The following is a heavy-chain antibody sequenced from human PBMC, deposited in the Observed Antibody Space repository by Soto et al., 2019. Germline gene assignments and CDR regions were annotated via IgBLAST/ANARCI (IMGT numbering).Heavy chain of an antibody. V-gene: IGHV3-13*01. CDR3: ARAEGGYCSGGSCYLKYFQH. Sequence: GGSLRLSCAASGFTFSSYDMHWVRQATGKGLEWVSAIGTAGDTYYPGSVKGRLTISRENAKNSLYLQMNSLRAEDTAVYYCARAEGGYCSGGSCYLKYFQHWGQGTLVTVSS. D-gene: IGHD2-15*01. J-gene: IGHJ1*01. CDR2: IGTAGDT. CDR1: GFTFSSYD.